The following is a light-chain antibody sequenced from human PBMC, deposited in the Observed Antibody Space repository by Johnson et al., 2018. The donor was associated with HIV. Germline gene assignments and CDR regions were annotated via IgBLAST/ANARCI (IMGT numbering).Light chain of an antibody. CDR3: GTWDNSLNTGVG. J-gene: IGLJ1*01. CDR1: SSNIGNNY. CDR2: ENN. Sequence: HSVLTQPPSVSAAPGQKVTISCSGSSSNIGNNYVSWYQQLPGTAPKLLIYENNKRPSGIPDRFSGSKSDTSATLGITGLQTGDEADYYCGTWDNSLNTGVGFGAGPKFTVL. V-gene: IGLV1-51*02.